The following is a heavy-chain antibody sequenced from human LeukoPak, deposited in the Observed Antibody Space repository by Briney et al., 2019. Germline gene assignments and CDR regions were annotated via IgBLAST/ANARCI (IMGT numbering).Heavy chain of an antibody. CDR2: INPIFGTA. CDR3: ARGKGYSYVYGTDY. Sequence: ASVKVSCKASGGTFSSYAISWVRQAPGQGLEWMGGINPIFGTANYAQKFQGRVTITADESTSTAYMELSSLRSEDTAIYYCARGKGYSYVYGTDYWGQGTLVTVSS. V-gene: IGHV1-69*13. J-gene: IGHJ4*02. D-gene: IGHD5-18*01. CDR1: GGTFSSYA.